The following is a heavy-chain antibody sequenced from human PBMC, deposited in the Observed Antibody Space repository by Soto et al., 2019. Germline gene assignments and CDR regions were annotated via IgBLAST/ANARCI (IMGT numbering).Heavy chain of an antibody. V-gene: IGHV3-64D*06. D-gene: IGHD4-17*01. CDR3: VHPRSTVQIPPT. Sequence: GGSLRLSCSASGFTFSMFSMHWFRQAPGKGLEYVSGISSNGDSTYYADSVKGRFTISRDNSKNTLYLQMSSLRAVDTAVYYCVHPRSTVQIPPTWGQGTLVTVSS. CDR1: GFTFSMFS. CDR2: ISSNGDST. J-gene: IGHJ5*02.